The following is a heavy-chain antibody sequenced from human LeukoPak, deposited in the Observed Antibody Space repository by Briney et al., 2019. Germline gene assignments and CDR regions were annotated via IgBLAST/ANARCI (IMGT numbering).Heavy chain of an antibody. J-gene: IGHJ6*02. D-gene: IGHD5-18*01. CDR1: GGSISSYY. Sequence: SETLSLTCTVSGGSISSYYWSWIRQPPGKGLEWIGYIYYSGSTNYNPSLKSRVTISVDTSKNQFALKLSSVTAADTAVYYCARGAQRGYSYGRIDYYYYGMDVWGQGTTVTVSS. CDR3: ARGAQRGYSYGRIDYYYYGMDV. V-gene: IGHV4-59*01. CDR2: IYYSGST.